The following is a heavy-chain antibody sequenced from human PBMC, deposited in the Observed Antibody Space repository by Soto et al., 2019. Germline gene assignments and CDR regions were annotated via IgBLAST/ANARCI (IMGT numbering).Heavy chain of an antibody. J-gene: IGHJ4*02. CDR1: GDSISNYY. Sequence: PSETLSLTCTVSGDSISNYYWSWIRQPPGKGLEWIGYIYYSGTTNYNPSLKSRVTLLVDTSKNQFSLKLSSVTAADTAVYYCARHDYDILTGYHDYWGQGTLVTVSS. D-gene: IGHD3-9*01. V-gene: IGHV4-59*01. CDR3: ARHDYDILTGYHDY. CDR2: IYYSGTT.